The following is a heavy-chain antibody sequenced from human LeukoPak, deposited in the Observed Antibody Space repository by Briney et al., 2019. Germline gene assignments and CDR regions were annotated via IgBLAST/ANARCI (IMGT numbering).Heavy chain of an antibody. J-gene: IGHJ4*02. V-gene: IGHV1-2*02. CDR2: INPNNGDT. CDR1: GYTFTGYY. CDR3: ARAFTTVSDLDY. D-gene: IGHD1-14*01. Sequence: GASVKVSCKASGYTFTGYYMHWVRQAPGQGLEWMGWINPNNGDTNYAQKFQGRVTMTRDTFISTAYMEVTRLRSDDTAVYYCARAFTTVSDLDYWGQGTLVTVSS.